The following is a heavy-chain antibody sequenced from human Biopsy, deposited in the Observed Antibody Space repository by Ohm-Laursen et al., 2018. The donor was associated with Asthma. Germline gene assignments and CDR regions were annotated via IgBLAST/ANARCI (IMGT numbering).Heavy chain of an antibody. V-gene: IGHV1-18*01. J-gene: IGHJ6*02. D-gene: IGHD3-10*01. CDR1: GYTFNSAG. CDR2: ISVYNGNT. CDR3: ARAVDYSHYYGIDV. Sequence: ATVKISCKASGYTFNSAGITWVRQAPGQGLEWMGLISVYNGNTKVAQKLQDRVTMITDTSTSTAYMELRSLRSDDTAVYFCARAVDYSHYYGIDVWGQGTTVTVS.